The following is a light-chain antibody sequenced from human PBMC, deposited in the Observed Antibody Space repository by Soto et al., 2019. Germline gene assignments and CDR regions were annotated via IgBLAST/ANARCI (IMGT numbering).Light chain of an antibody. CDR2: AAS. J-gene: IGKJ4*01. Sequence: IQLTQSPSSLSASVGDRVTITCRASKGISSYLAWYQQKPGKAPKLLIYAASTLQSGVPSRFSGSGSGTDFTLPISSLQPEDLATYYCQQLNSYPSLTFGGGTKVDIK. V-gene: IGKV1-9*01. CDR1: KGISSY. CDR3: QQLNSYPSLT.